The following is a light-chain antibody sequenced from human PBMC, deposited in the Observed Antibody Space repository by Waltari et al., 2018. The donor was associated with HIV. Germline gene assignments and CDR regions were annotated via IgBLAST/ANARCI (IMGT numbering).Light chain of an antibody. CDR1: QDISTY. J-gene: IGKJ5*01. V-gene: IGKV1-39*01. CDR2: ATF. Sequence: DIQMTQSPSSLSASVGERVTITCRASQDISTYLNWYQQKPGRAPKLLIYATFTLETGVPSRFSGDGSGTDFSLTISSLHPEDSASYYCQQSYTSQAITFGQGTRLELK. CDR3: QQSYTSQAIT.